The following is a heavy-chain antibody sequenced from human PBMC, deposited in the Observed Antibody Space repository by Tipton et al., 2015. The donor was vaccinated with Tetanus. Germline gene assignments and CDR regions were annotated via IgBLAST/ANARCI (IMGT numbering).Heavy chain of an antibody. CDR3: AASVVRWFDP. D-gene: IGHD2-2*01. J-gene: IGHJ5*02. CDR1: GGSFSDYF. CDR2: VNYVGST. Sequence: TLSLTCAVHGGSFSDYFWSWMRQSPGKGLEWIGEVNYVGSTNYNPSLKSRVTMSVDVSKKQLSLKLSSVTAADTAVYYCAASVVRWFDPWGQGTLVTVSS. V-gene: IGHV4-34*01.